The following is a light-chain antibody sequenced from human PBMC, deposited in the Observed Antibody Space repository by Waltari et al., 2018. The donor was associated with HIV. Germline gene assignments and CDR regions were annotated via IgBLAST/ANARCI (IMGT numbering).Light chain of an antibody. Sequence: IQMTQSPSSLSASVGDRVSMSCRASENIERYLNWYQQRPGKAPKLLIYGAFTLQTGVPSRFSANGSGTDFTLTIRNLQPEDVALYFCQQSSITPLTFGGGTRVDIK. CDR2: GAF. CDR1: ENIERY. J-gene: IGKJ4*01. V-gene: IGKV1-39*01. CDR3: QQSSITPLT.